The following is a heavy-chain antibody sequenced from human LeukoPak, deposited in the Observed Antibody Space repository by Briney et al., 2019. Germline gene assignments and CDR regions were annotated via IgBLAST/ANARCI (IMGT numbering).Heavy chain of an antibody. Sequence: SETLSLTCAVYGGSFSGYYWSWIRQPPGKGLEWIGEINHSGCTNYNPSLKSRVTISVDTSKNQFSLKLSSVTAADTAVYYCASLLGRRRGYWGQGTLVTVSS. J-gene: IGHJ4*02. V-gene: IGHV4-34*01. CDR1: GGSFSGYY. CDR3: ASLLGRRRGY. D-gene: IGHD2/OR15-2a*01. CDR2: INHSGCT.